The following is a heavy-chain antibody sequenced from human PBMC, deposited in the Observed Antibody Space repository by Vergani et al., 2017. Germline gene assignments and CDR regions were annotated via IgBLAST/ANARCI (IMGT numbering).Heavy chain of an antibody. D-gene: IGHD3-10*01. J-gene: IGHJ3*02. CDR3: RLISFEDAFDI. CDR2: IIPILGIA. CDR1: GGTFSSYT. V-gene: IGHV1-69*02. Sequence: QVQLVQSGAEVKKPGSSVKVSCKASGGTFSSYTISWVRQAPGQGLEWMGRIIPILGIANYAQKFQGRVTITADESTSTAYMELSSLVSEDTAVYYCRLISFEDAFDIWGQGTMVTVSS.